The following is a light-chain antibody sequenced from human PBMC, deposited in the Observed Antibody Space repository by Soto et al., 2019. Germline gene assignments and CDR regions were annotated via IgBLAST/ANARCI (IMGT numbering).Light chain of an antibody. V-gene: IGKV3-20*01. CDR1: QSVSSY. Sequence: EIVLTQSPATLSLSPGERATLSCRASQSVSSYLAWYQQKPGQAPRLLIYDASSRATGIPDRFSGSGSGTDFTLTINRLEPEDFAVYYCQHYGNSPPSVTFGPGTKVDIK. J-gene: IGKJ3*01. CDR2: DAS. CDR3: QHYGNSPPSVT.